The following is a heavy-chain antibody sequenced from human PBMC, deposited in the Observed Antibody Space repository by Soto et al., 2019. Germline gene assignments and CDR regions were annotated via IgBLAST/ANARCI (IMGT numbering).Heavy chain of an antibody. CDR3: ARWGGMATIFGLDY. CDR2: ISATNGNP. V-gene: IGHV1-18*01. D-gene: IGHD5-12*01. CDR1: GYTFTSYG. J-gene: IGHJ4*02. Sequence: GASVKVSCKAPGYTFTSYGISWVRQAPGQGLEWMGWISATNGNPNYAQKQQGGVTIPTEPSTTPANMKLRSLRSEDPARNYVARWGGMATIFGLDYWGQGTLVTVSS.